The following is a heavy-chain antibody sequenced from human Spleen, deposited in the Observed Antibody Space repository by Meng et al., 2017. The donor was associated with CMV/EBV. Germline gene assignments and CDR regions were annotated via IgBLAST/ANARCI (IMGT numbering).Heavy chain of an antibody. CDR2: INHSGST. J-gene: IGHJ4*02. CDR1: GGSFGGYY. CDR3: AGAVDGYSYFDN. Sequence: CAVYGGSFGGYYWSWIRQPPGKGLEWIGEINHSGSTNYNPSLKSRVIISVDTSKNQFSLKLSSVTAADTAVYYCAGAVDGYSYFDNWGQGTLVTFSS. D-gene: IGHD5-24*01. V-gene: IGHV4-34*01.